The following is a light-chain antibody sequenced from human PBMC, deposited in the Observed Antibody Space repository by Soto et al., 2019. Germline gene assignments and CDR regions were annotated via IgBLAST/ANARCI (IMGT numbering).Light chain of an antibody. V-gene: IGLV2-14*03. CDR1: SGDVGSYNY. J-gene: IGLJ2*01. Sequence: QSVLTQPASVSGSPGQSITISCTGTSGDVGSYNYVSWYQQHPGKAPKLMIYDVTNRPSGVSNRFSGSKSGNTASLTISGLQAEDEADYYCSSYTGSSTVLFGGGT. CDR3: SSYTGSSTVL. CDR2: DVT.